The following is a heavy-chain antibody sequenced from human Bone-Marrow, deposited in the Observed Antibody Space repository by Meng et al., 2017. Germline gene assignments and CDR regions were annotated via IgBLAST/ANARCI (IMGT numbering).Heavy chain of an antibody. V-gene: IGHV3-23*01. D-gene: IGHD3-10*01. CDR1: GFTFSSYA. J-gene: IGHJ4*02. Sequence: GESLKISCAASGFTFSSYAMSWVRQAPGKGLEWVSAISGSGGSTYYADSVKGRFTISRDNSKNTLYLQRNSLRAEDTAVYYCAKDLGRGRFGESPPHWGQGTLVTVSS. CDR2: ISGSGGST. CDR3: AKDLGRGRFGESPPH.